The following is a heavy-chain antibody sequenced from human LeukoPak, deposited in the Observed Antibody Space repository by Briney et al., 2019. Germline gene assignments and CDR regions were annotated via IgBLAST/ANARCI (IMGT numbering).Heavy chain of an antibody. J-gene: IGHJ4*02. Sequence: ASVKVSCKASGYTFTSYDINWVRQATGQGFEGMGWMNPNSGNTGYVQKFQGRVTITRNISISTAYMELSRLRSEDTAVYYCARGSSGGVWDWGQGTLVTVSS. CDR1: GYTFTSYD. CDR3: ARGSSGGVWD. V-gene: IGHV1-8*01. D-gene: IGHD3-16*01. CDR2: MNPNSGNT.